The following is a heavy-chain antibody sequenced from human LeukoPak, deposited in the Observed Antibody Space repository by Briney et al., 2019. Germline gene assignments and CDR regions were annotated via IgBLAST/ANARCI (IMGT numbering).Heavy chain of an antibody. CDR3: ASWVLSGYFDY. CDR1: GVSISSGSYY. J-gene: IGHJ4*02. Sequence: SETLSLTCTVSGVSISSGSYYWRWIRQPAGKGLEWIGRIYTSGCTNYNPSLKSRVTISVDTAKNQFSLKLSSVTAADTAVYYCASWVLSGYFDYWGQGTLVTVSS. CDR2: IYTSGCT. D-gene: IGHD2-15*01. V-gene: IGHV4-61*02.